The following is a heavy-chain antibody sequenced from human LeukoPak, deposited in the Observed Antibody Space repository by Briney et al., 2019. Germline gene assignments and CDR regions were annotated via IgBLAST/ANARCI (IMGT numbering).Heavy chain of an antibody. CDR3: ARGGDGVSSKSRGWLAP. Sequence: PGGSLRLSCAASGFTVSSNCMSWVRQAPGKGLEWVSVIYSGGSTYYTDSVKRRFTISRDNYKNTLYLQMNSLQAEDAAVYCCARGGDGVSSKSRGWLAPWGKGT. J-gene: IGHJ5*02. V-gene: IGHV3-53*01. D-gene: IGHD2-8*01. CDR2: IYSGGST. CDR1: GFTVSSNC.